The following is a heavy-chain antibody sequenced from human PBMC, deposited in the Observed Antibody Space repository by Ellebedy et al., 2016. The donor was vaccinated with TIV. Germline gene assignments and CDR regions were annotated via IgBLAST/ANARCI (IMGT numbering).Heavy chain of an antibody. V-gene: IGHV4-30-2*01. CDR2: IYHSGST. D-gene: IGHD1-7*01. J-gene: IGHJ4*02. Sequence: SETLSLXXAVSGGSISSGDYSWSWILQPPGKGLEWIWYIYHSGSTYYNPALKSRFTISVDRSKNQFSLKLSSVTAADTAVYYCARISGTTFDYWGQGTLVTVSS. CDR3: ARISGTTFDY. CDR1: GGSISSGDYS.